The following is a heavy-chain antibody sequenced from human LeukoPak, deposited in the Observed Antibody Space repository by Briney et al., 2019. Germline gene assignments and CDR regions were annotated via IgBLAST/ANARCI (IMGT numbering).Heavy chain of an antibody. CDR1: GFTFSSYW. D-gene: IGHD1-1*01. V-gene: IGHV3-74*01. J-gene: IGHJ4*02. CDR3: ARLDWNDLYYFDY. Sequence: GGSLRLSCVASGFTFSSYWMHWVRQAPGKGLVWVSRINTDGSSTSYADSVKGRFTISRDNAKNTLYLQMNSLRAEDTAVYYCARLDWNDLYYFDYWGQGTLVTVSS. CDR2: INTDGSST.